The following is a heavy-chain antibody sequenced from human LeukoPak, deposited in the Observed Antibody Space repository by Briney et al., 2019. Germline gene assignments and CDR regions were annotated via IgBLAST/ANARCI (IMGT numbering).Heavy chain of an antibody. J-gene: IGHJ4*02. CDR1: GFTFSSYA. V-gene: IGHV3-7*01. CDR3: ARDLSYYYDSSGLDY. CDR2: IKRDGSEK. D-gene: IGHD3-22*01. Sequence: GGSLRLSCAASGFTFSSYAMSWVRQAPGKGLEWVANIKRDGSEKYYVDSVKGRFTISRDNAKNSLYLQMNSLRAEDTAVYYCARDLSYYYDSSGLDYWGQGTLVTVSS.